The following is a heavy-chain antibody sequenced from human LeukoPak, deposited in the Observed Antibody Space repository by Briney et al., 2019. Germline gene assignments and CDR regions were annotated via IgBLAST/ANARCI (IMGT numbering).Heavy chain of an antibody. CDR2: IYYSGST. CDR1: GGSISSYY. Sequence: PSETLSLTCTVSGGSISSYYWSWIRQPPGKGLEWIGYIYYSGSTNYNPSLKSRVTISVDTSKNQFSLKLSSVTAADTAVYYCARHRHRKVGATLGFDYWGQGTLVTVSS. J-gene: IGHJ4*02. V-gene: IGHV4-59*01. CDR3: ARHRHRKVGATLGFDY. D-gene: IGHD1-26*01.